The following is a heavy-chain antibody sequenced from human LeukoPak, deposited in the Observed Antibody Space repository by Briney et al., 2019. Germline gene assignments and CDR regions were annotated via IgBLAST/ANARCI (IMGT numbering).Heavy chain of an antibody. V-gene: IGHV1-46*01. D-gene: IGHD3-10*01. CDR1: GYTFTSYY. CDR3: ARESAPSDYYGSGSYRH. CDR2: INPSGGST. Sequence: ASVKVSCKASGYTFTSYYMHWVRQAPGQGREWMGIINPSGGSTSYAQKFQGRVTMTRDTSTSTVYMELSSLRSEDTAVYYCARESAPSDYYGSGSYRHWGQGTLVTVSS. J-gene: IGHJ4*02.